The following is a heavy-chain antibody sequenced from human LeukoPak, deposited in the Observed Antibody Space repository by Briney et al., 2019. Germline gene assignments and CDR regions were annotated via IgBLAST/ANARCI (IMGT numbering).Heavy chain of an antibody. D-gene: IGHD6-6*01. V-gene: IGHV1-2*02. CDR1: GYTFTGYY. J-gene: IGHJ4*02. CDR3: ARFPIEYSSSSVVDY. CDR2: INPNSGGT. Sequence: GASVKVCCKASGYTFTGYYMHWVRQAPGQGLEWMGWINPNSGGTNYAQKFQGRVTMTRDTSISTAYMELSRLRSDDTAVYYCARFPIEYSSSSVVDYWGQGTLVTVSS.